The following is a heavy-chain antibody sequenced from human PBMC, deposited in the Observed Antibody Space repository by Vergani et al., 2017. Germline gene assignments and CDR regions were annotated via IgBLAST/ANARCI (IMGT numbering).Heavy chain of an antibody. Sequence: EKQLVQSGSETKKPGESLKISCQAFGYIFSNFWIGWVRQRPGRGLEWMGIIYPGDSDVKSNPTFRGQVIFSVDTSVNTAYLQWRSRQASDTATYFCASGGHGSENGGALQLWGQGTNITVSS. D-gene: IGHD3-10*01. CDR3: ASGGHGSENGGALQL. J-gene: IGHJ3*01. V-gene: IGHV5-51*01. CDR1: GYIFSNFW. CDR2: IYPGDSDV.